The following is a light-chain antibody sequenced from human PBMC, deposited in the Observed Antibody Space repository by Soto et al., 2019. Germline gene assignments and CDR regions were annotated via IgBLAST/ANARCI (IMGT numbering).Light chain of an antibody. CDR2: GAT. CDR3: QQYGRSPFT. Sequence: VMTQSPATLSVSPGVRAALSCRASQTVRDNLGWYQQKPGQPPRLLIYGATTRATGIPARFSGSGSGTDFTLTISRLEPEDFAVYYCQQYGRSPFTVGPGNKVDIK. V-gene: IGKV3-20*01. J-gene: IGKJ3*01. CDR1: QTVRDN.